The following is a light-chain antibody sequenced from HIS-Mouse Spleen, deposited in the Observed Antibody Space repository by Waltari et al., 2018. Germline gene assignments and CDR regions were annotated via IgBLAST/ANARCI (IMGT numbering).Light chain of an antibody. J-gene: IGLJ3*02. CDR1: SSDVGSYNL. CDR2: EGS. V-gene: IGLV2-23*01. Sequence: QSALPQPDSVSGSPGQSITISCTGTSSDVGSYNLVSWYQQHPGKAPKLMIYEGSKRPSGVSNRFSGSKSGNTASLTISGLQAEDEADYYCCSYAGSSTWVFGGGTKLTVL. CDR3: CSYAGSSTWV.